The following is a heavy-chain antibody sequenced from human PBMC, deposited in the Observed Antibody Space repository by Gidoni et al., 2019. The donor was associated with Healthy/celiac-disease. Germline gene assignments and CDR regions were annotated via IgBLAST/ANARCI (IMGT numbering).Heavy chain of an antibody. J-gene: IGHJ4*02. CDR2: INHSGST. V-gene: IGHV4-34*01. Sequence: QVQLQQWGAGLLKPSETLSLTCSVYGWSFCGYYWSWIRQPPGKGLEWIGEINHSGSTNYNPSLKSRGTISVDTSKNQFSLKLSSVTAADTAVYYCARYLVAAAGLYYFDYWGQGTLVTVSS. D-gene: IGHD6-13*01. CDR1: GWSFCGYY. CDR3: ARYLVAAAGLYYFDY.